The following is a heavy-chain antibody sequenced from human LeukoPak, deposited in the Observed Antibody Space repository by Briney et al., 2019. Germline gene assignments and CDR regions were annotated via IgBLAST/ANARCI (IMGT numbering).Heavy chain of an antibody. V-gene: IGHV3-30*04. D-gene: IGHD6-13*01. J-gene: IGHJ6*03. Sequence: GGSLRLSCAASGFTFSSYVMHWVRQAPGKGLEWVAIISYDGSNEYYADSVKGRFTISRDNSKNTLYLQMNSLRAADTAVYYCAKDGDSSSWYWDYYYYMDVWGKGTTVTISS. CDR3: AKDGDSSSWYWDYYYYMDV. CDR2: ISYDGSNE. CDR1: GFTFSSYV.